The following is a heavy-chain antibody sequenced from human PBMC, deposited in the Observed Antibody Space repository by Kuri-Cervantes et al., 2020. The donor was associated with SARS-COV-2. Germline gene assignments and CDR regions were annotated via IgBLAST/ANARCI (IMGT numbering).Heavy chain of an antibody. D-gene: IGHD6-19*01. CDR1: GYSISSGYY. Sequence: SETLSLTCTVSGYSISSGYYWGWIRQPPGKGLEWIGSIYYSGSTYYNPSLKSRVTISVDTSKDQFSLKLSSVTAADTAVYYCARQYLAVAPNAFDIWGQGTMVTVSS. CDR3: ARQYLAVAPNAFDI. CDR2: IYYSGST. V-gene: IGHV4-38-2*02. J-gene: IGHJ3*02.